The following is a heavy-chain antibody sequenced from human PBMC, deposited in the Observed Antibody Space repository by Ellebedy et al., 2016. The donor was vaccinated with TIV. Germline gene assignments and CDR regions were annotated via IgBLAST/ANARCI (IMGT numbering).Heavy chain of an antibody. D-gene: IGHD4-23*01. CDR3: VRENTVVSRFEYFDP. CDR2: ISGSGGST. CDR1: GFTFSSYG. Sequence: GGSLRLSXAASGFTFSSYGMNWVRQAPGKGLEWVSAISGSGGSTYYADSVKGRFTISRENARNYLYLQMNSLRAGDTAVYYCVRENTVVSRFEYFDPWGRGTLVTVSS. J-gene: IGHJ2*01. V-gene: IGHV3-23*01.